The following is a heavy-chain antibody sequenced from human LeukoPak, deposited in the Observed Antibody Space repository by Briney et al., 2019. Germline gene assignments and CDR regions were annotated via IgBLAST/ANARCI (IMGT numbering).Heavy chain of an antibody. J-gene: IGHJ6*03. CDR3: ARLLSIAARPPYMDV. D-gene: IGHD6-6*01. Sequence: PSETLSLTCTVSGGPISSYYWSWIRQPPGKGLEWIGYIYTSGSTNYNPSLKSRVTISVDTSKNQFSLKLSSVTAADTAVYYCARLLSIAARPPYMDVWGKGTTVTVSS. V-gene: IGHV4-4*09. CDR2: IYTSGST. CDR1: GGPISSYY.